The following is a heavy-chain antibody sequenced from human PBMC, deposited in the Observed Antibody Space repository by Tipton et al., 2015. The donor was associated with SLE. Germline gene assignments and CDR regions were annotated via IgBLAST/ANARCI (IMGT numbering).Heavy chain of an antibody. Sequence: SLRLSCAASGFTFSSYPMHWVRQAPGKGLEWVAVIAYDGGFQFYADSVRGRFTISRDESKKTVYLQMSSLRHDDTAVYYCARELRDTGPFDNWGQGAMVTISS. D-gene: IGHD3-16*01. CDR2: IAYDGGFQ. V-gene: IGHV3-30-3*01. CDR3: ARELRDTGPFDN. CDR1: GFTFSSYP. J-gene: IGHJ3*02.